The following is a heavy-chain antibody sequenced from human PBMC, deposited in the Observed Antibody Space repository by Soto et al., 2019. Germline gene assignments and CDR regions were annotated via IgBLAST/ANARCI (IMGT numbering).Heavy chain of an antibody. D-gene: IGHD2-15*01. V-gene: IGHV1-8*01. CDR3: ARVVVVAATYNWFDP. CDR2: MNPNSGNT. J-gene: IGHJ5*02. CDR1: GYTFTSYD. Sequence: ASVKVSCKASGYTFTSYDIDWVRQATGQGLEWMGWMNPNSGNTGYAQKFQGRVTMTRNTSISTAYMELSSLRSEDTAVYYCARVVVVAATYNWFDPWGQGTLVTVSS.